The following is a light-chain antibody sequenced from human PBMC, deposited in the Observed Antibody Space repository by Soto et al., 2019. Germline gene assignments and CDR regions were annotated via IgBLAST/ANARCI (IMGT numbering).Light chain of an antibody. V-gene: IGLV1-47*01. Sequence: QSVLTQPPSASGTPGQRVTISCSGSSSNIGSNYVFWYQHLPGTAPKLLIYRNNQRPSGVPDRFSGSKSGTSASLAISGLRSEYETDYYCAAWDDSLSGVVFGGGNKLTVL. CDR1: SSNIGSNY. J-gene: IGLJ2*01. CDR3: AAWDDSLSGVV. CDR2: RNN.